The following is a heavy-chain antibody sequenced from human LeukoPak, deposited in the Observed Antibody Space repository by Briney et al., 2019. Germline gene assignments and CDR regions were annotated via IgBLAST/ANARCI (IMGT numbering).Heavy chain of an antibody. CDR2: FDPEDGET. J-gene: IGHJ4*02. Sequence: ASVKVSCKVSGYTLTELSMHWVRQAPGKGLEWMGGFDPEDGETIYAQKFQGRVTMTEDTSTDTAYMELSSLRSEDTAVYYCATGAPYDFWSGYLSFLDYWGQGTLVTVSS. V-gene: IGHV1-24*01. CDR1: GYTLTELS. D-gene: IGHD3-3*01. CDR3: ATGAPYDFWSGYLSFLDY.